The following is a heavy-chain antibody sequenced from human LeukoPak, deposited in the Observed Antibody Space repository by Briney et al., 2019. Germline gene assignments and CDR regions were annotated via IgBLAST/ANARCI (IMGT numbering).Heavy chain of an antibody. V-gene: IGHV4-34*01. CDR3: ARVPSPSDY. CDR1: GGSFSGYY. J-gene: IGHJ4*02. CDR2: INHSGST. Sequence: SETLSLTCAVYGGSFSGYYWSWIRQPPGKGLEWIGEINHSGSTNYNPSLKSRVTISVDTSKNQFSLKLSSVTAADTAVYYCARVPSPSDYWGQGTLVTVSS.